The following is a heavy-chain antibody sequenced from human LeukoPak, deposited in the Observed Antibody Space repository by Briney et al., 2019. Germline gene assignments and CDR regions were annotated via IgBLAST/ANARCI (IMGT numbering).Heavy chain of an antibody. CDR3: AREEWVDSSGYPIDY. CDR1: GYTFTGYY. D-gene: IGHD3-22*01. CDR2: INPSGGST. J-gene: IGHJ4*02. Sequence: ASVKVSCKASGYTFTGYYMHWVRQAPGQGLEWMGIINPSGGSTSYAQKFQGRVTMTRDTSTSTVYMELSSLRSEDTAVYYCAREEWVDSSGYPIDYWGQGTLVTVSS. V-gene: IGHV1-46*01.